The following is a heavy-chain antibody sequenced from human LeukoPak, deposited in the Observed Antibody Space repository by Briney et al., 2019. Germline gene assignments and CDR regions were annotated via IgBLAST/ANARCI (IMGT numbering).Heavy chain of an antibody. Sequence: PSETLSLTCTVSGGSISSSSYYWGWIRQPPGKGLEWIGSIYYSGSTYYNPSLKSRVTMSVDRSKNQFSLKLSSVTAADTAVCYCARHGIYYGLGSSYGLPNWFDPWGQGTLVTVSS. CDR1: GGSISSSSYY. CDR3: ARHGIYYGLGSSYGLPNWFDP. V-gene: IGHV4-39*01. D-gene: IGHD3-10*01. CDR2: IYYSGST. J-gene: IGHJ5*02.